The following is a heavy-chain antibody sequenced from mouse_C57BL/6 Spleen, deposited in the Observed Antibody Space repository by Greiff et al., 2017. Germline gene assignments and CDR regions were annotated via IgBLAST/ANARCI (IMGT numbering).Heavy chain of an antibody. D-gene: IGHD2-1*01. CDR3: ARQSYGNYDYFDY. CDR2: ISSGGSYT. Sequence: DVKLVESGGDLVKPGGSLKLSCAASGFTFSSYGMSWVRQTPDKRLEWVATISSGGSYTYYPDSVKGRFTISRDNAKNTLYLQMSSLKSEDTAMYYCARQSYGNYDYFDYWGQGTTLTVSS. V-gene: IGHV5-6*02. CDR1: GFTFSSYG. J-gene: IGHJ2*01.